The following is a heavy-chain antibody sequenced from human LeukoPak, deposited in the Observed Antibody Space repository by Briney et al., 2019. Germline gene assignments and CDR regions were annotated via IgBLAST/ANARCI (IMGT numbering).Heavy chain of an antibody. V-gene: IGHV1-2*02. D-gene: IGHD1-20*01. J-gene: IGHJ4*02. CDR2: INPKNGET. CDR1: GYTFTAYY. CDR3: ARDTLITATGDY. Sequence: GASVKVSCKASGYTFTAYYIHWVRQAPGQGLEWLGWINPKNGETNYAQTFQGRLTMTGDASISTDYMALSRLTSDDTAIYYCARDTLITATGDYWGQGTLVTVSS.